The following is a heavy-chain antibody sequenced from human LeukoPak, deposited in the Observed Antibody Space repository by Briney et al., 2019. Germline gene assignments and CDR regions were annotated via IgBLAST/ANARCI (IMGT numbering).Heavy chain of an antibody. CDR1: GYTFTSYD. Sequence: GASVKVSCKASGYTFTSYDINWVRQATGQGLEWMGWMNPNSGNTGYAQKFQGRVTITRNTSISTAYMELSSLRSEDTAVYYCARDLHIAAAGNNYYYYYMDAWGKGTTVTVSS. CDR2: MNPNSGNT. J-gene: IGHJ6*03. V-gene: IGHV1-8*03. CDR3: ARDLHIAAAGNNYYYYYMDA. D-gene: IGHD6-13*01.